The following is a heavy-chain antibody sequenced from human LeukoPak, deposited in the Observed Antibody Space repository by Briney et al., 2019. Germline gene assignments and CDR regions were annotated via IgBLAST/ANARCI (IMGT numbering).Heavy chain of an antibody. V-gene: IGHV3-23*01. J-gene: IGHJ4*02. D-gene: IGHD3-10*01. Sequence: QTGGSLRLSCAASGFTFSSYAMSWVRQAPGKGLEWVSAISGSGGSTYYADSVEGRFTISRDNSKNTLYLQMNSLSAEDTAVYYCAKARGPVGEYIDYWGQGTLVTVSS. CDR3: AKARGPVGEYIDY. CDR2: ISGSGGST. CDR1: GFTFSSYA.